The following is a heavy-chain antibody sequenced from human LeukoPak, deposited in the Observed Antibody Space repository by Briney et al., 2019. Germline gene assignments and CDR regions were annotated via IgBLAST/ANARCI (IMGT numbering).Heavy chain of an antibody. Sequence: GGSLRLSCTASGFTFRSFEMNWVRQAPGKGLEWVSYISSSGTTIYYAASVKGRFAISRDNAKNSLYLQMNSLRAEDTAGYYCARKYGSSDYWGQGTLVTVSS. V-gene: IGHV3-48*03. D-gene: IGHD3-10*01. J-gene: IGHJ4*02. CDR3: ARKYGSSDY. CDR2: ISSSGTTI. CDR1: GFTFRSFE.